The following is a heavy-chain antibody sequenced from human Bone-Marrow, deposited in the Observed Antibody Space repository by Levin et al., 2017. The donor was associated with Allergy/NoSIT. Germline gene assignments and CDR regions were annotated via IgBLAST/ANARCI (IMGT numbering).Heavy chain of an antibody. Sequence: ASVKVSCKGSGYTFNSYGVAWVRQAPGQGLEWMGWISANNGNTNYAQKFQGRVTMTTDTSTNTAYMDLRSLRSDDTAVYYCARVSSIFRAPNSFDFWGPGTLVTVSS. CDR2: ISANNGNT. V-gene: IGHV1-18*01. CDR3: ARVSSIFRAPNSFDF. J-gene: IGHJ4*02. CDR1: GYTFNSYG. D-gene: IGHD3-3*01.